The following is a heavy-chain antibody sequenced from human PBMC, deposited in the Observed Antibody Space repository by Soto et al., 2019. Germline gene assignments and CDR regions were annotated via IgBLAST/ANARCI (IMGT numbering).Heavy chain of an antibody. CDR1: GGSISSYY. D-gene: IGHD4-17*01. J-gene: IGHJ1*01. Sequence: SETLSLTCTVSGGSISSYYWSWIRQPPGKGLEWIGYIYYSGSTNYNPSLKSRVTISVDTSKNQFSLKLSSVTAADTAVYYWARSRTTVTPPGFQPWGHGTLVTVSP. CDR2: IYYSGST. CDR3: ARSRTTVTPPGFQP. V-gene: IGHV4-59*01.